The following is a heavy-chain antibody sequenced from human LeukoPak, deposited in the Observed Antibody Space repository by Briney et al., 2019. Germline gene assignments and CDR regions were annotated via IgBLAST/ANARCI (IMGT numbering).Heavy chain of an antibody. CDR2: ICTSGDCT. CDR3: AKDFGGAGSYYCPFDS. Sequence: GGSLRLSCAASGFTFKNYGMSWVRQAPGKGVEWVSAICTSGDCTYYGDSVKGRFTISRDNSKNTVYLQMNSLRAEDTAVYYCAKDFGGAGSYYCPFDSWGQGTLVTVSS. J-gene: IGHJ4*02. CDR1: GFTFKNYG. V-gene: IGHV3-23*01. D-gene: IGHD3-10*01.